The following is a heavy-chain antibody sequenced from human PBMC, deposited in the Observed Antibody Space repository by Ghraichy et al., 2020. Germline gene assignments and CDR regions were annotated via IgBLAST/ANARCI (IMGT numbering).Heavy chain of an antibody. Sequence: SETLSLTCAVYGGSFSGYYWSWIRQPPGKGLEWIGEINHSGSTNYNPSLKSRVTISVDTSKNQFSLKLSSVTAADTAVYYCAREDGYYYGSGSYPKGVSYYYYGMDVWGQGTTVTVSS. CDR2: INHSGST. J-gene: IGHJ6*02. D-gene: IGHD3-10*01. V-gene: IGHV4-34*01. CDR1: GGSFSGYY. CDR3: AREDGYYYGSGSYPKGVSYYYYGMDV.